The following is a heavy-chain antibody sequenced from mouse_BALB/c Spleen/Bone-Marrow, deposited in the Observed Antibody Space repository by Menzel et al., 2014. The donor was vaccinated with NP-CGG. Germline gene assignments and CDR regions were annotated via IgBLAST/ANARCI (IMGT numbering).Heavy chain of an antibody. CDR1: GFNIKDTY. Sequence: VQLKHSGAELVKPGASVKLSCTASGFNIKDTYMHWVKQRPEQGLEWIGRIDPANGNTKYDPKFQGKATITADTSSNTAYLQLSSLTSENTAVYYCARTATENFDYWGQGTTLTVSS. J-gene: IGHJ2*01. V-gene: IGHV14-3*02. D-gene: IGHD1-2*01. CDR3: ARTATENFDY. CDR2: IDPANGNT.